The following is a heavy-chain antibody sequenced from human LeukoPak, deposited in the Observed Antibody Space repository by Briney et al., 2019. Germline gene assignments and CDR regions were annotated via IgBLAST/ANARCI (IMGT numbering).Heavy chain of an antibody. D-gene: IGHD6-19*01. V-gene: IGHV3-11*01. CDR2: ISSSGSTI. CDR1: GFTFSDYY. J-gene: IGHJ4*02. Sequence: GGSLRLSCAASGFTFSDYYMSWIRQAPGKGLEWVSYISSSGSTIYYADSVKGRFTISRDNAKNSLYLQMNSLRAEDTAVYYCALIAVAGTDFDYWGQGTLVTVSS. CDR3: ALIAVAGTDFDY.